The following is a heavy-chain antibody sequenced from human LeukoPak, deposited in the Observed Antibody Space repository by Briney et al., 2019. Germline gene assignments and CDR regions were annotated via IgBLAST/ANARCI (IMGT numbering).Heavy chain of an antibody. D-gene: IGHD2/OR15-2a*01. V-gene: IGHV3-30*03. CDR2: VSYDGSNK. CDR3: ARGALHLYYFDYWG. J-gene: IGHJ1*01. Sequence: GGSLRLSCAASGFTFSSYGMHWVRQAPGKGLEWVAVVSYDGSNKYYADSVKGRFTISRDNSKNTLYLQMNSLRAEDTAVYYCARGALHLYYFDYWGWGQGTLVTVSS. CDR1: GFTFSSYG.